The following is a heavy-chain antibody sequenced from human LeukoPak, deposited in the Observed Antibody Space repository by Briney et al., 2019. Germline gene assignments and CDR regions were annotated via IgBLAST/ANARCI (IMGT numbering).Heavy chain of an antibody. Sequence: GGSLRLSCAASGFTFSSYWMSWVRQAPGKGLEWVANIKQDGSEKYYVDSVKGRFTISRDNAKNSLYLQMNSLRAEDTAVYYCARDCSRTSCYADYWGQGTLVTVSS. J-gene: IGHJ4*02. CDR1: GFTFSSYW. V-gene: IGHV3-7*01. CDR2: IKQDGSEK. CDR3: ARDCSRTSCYADY. D-gene: IGHD2-2*01.